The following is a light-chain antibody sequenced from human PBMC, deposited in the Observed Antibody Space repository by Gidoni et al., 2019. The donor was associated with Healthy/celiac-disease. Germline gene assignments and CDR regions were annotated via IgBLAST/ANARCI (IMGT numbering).Light chain of an antibody. V-gene: IGKV1-39*01. CDR3: QQSYSTPPISYT. CDR2: AAS. Sequence: DIQMTKSPSSLSASVGDRVTITCRASQSISSYLNWYQQKPGKAPKLLIYAASSLQSGVPSRFSGSGSGTDFTLTISSLQPEDFATYYCQQSYSTPPISYTFGQGTKLEIK. J-gene: IGKJ2*01. CDR1: QSISSY.